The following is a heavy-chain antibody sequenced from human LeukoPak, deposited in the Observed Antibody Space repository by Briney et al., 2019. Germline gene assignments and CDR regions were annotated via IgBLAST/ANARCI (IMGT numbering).Heavy chain of an antibody. CDR3: ARANALYCGSTSCLFDY. J-gene: IGHJ4*02. CDR1: GYTFTDYY. Sequence: EASVKVSCKASGYTFTDYYIHWVRQAPGQGLEWMAWINPNSGGTYYAQNFHDRITLTRDTSISTAYMELSRLRSDDTAIYYCARANALYCGSTSCLFDYWGQGTLVTVSS. V-gene: IGHV1-2*02. D-gene: IGHD2-2*01. CDR2: INPNSGGT.